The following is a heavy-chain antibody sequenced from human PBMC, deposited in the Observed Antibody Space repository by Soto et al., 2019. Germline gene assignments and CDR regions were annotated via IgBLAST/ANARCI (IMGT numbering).Heavy chain of an antibody. CDR1: GGSISSSSYY. CDR2: IFYSGST. Sequence: SETLSLTCTVSGGSISSSSYYWGWIRQPPGKGLEWIGSIFYSGSTYYNPSLKSRVTISVDTSKNQFSLKLTSVTAADTAVYDCARDKITGLFDYWGQGTLVTVSS. J-gene: IGHJ4*02. D-gene: IGHD2-8*02. CDR3: ARDKITGLFDY. V-gene: IGHV4-39*02.